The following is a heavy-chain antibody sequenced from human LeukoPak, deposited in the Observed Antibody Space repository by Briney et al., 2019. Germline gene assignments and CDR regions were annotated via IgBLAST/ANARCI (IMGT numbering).Heavy chain of an antibody. V-gene: IGHV2-5*01. D-gene: IGHD3-3*01. CDR2: IYWNDDK. CDR3: ARSFIWSGFTSSGNWFDP. J-gene: IGHJ5*02. CDR1: GFSLSTSGVG. Sequence: SGPTLVKPTQTLTLTCTFSGFSLSTSGVGVGWIRQPPGKALEWLALIYWNDDKRYSPSLKSRLTITKDTSKNQVVLTMTNMDPVDTATYYCARSFIWSGFTSSGNWFDPWGQGTLVTVSS.